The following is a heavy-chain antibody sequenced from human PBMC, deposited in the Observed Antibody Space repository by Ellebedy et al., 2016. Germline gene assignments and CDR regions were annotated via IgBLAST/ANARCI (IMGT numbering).Heavy chain of an antibody. CDR3: AHRTTVTSVDY. Sequence: SGPTLVKPTQTLTLTCTFSGFSLTTSTVVVGWVRQPPGKAPEWLAFVYGNDDKRYSPSLRSRLTITKDASKNQVVLTMTNIDPVDTATYYCAHRTTVTSVDYWGRGTLVTVSS. CDR2: VYGNDDK. CDR1: GFSLTTSTVV. J-gene: IGHJ4*02. D-gene: IGHD4-17*01. V-gene: IGHV2-5*01.